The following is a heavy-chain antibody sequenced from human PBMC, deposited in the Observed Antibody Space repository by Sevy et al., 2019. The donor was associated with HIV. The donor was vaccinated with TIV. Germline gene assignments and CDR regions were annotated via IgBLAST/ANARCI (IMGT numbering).Heavy chain of an antibody. V-gene: IGHV4-30-4*02. Sequence: SETLSLTCTVSGGSISSGDYYWSWIRQPPGKGLEWIGYIYYSGSTYYNPSLKSRVTISVDTSKNQFSLKLSSVTAADTAVYYCARAGSSSPPTYFFDYWGHGTLVTVSS. CDR2: IYYSGST. J-gene: IGHJ4*01. CDR1: GGSISSGDYY. CDR3: ARAGSSSPPTYFFDY. D-gene: IGHD6-6*01.